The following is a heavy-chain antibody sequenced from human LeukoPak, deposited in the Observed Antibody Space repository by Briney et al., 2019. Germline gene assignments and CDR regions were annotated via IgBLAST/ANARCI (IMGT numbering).Heavy chain of an antibody. CDR3: AKSNGYGLVDI. CDR2: INHSGST. V-gene: IGHV4-38-2*02. CDR1: GYSISSGYY. J-gene: IGHJ3*02. Sequence: SETLSLTCTVSGYSISSGYYWGWIRQPPGKGLEWIGSINHSGSTYNNPSLKSRVTISVDTSKNQFSLKLNSVTAADTAVYYCAKSNGYGLVDIWGQGTMVTVSS. D-gene: IGHD3-10*01.